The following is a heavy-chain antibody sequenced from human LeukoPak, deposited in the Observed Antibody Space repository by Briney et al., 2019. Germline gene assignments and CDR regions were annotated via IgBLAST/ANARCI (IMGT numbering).Heavy chain of an antibody. CDR3: ATDLYPYSSGWYRVFDY. CDR1: GGTFSSYA. V-gene: IGHV1-24*01. D-gene: IGHD6-19*01. J-gene: IGHJ4*02. Sequence: GASVKVSCKASGGTFSSYAISWVRQAPGQGLEWMGGFDPEDGETIYAQKFQGRVTMTEDTSTDTAYMELSSLRSEDTAVYYCATDLYPYSSGWYRVFDYWGQGTLVTVSS. CDR2: FDPEDGET.